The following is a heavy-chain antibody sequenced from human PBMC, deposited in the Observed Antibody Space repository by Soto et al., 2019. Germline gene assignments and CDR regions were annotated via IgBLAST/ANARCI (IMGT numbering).Heavy chain of an antibody. J-gene: IGHJ4*02. V-gene: IGHV4-31*03. CDR2: IYYSGST. D-gene: IGHD5-18*01. Sequence: QVQLQESGPGLVKPSQTLSLTCTVSGGSISSGGYYWSWIRQHPGKGRGWIGYIYYSGSTYYNPSLKSRVNISVDTSKNQFSLKLSSVTAAETAVYYCARRVVDTALVFDYWGQGTLVPVSS. CDR1: GGSISSGGYY. CDR3: ARRVVDTALVFDY.